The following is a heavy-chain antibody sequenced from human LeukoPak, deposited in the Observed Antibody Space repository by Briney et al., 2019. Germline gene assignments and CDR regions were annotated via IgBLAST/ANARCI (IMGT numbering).Heavy chain of an antibody. V-gene: IGHV3-53*01. CDR2: IYDGSST. D-gene: IGHD6-19*01. J-gene: IGHJ4*02. Sequence: GGSLRLSCAASGFTVNTYYMSWVRQAPGKGLEWVSVIYDGSSTSYADSVKGRFTISRDNSKNTLYLQLNNLRAEDTAVYYCAGATQCLAYDYWGQGTLVSVS. CDR1: GFTVNTYY. CDR3: AGATQCLAYDY.